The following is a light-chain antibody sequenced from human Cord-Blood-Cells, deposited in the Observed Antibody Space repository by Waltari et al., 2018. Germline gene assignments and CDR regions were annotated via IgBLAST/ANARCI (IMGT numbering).Light chain of an antibody. Sequence: DIQMTQSPSSLSASVGDRVTITCRASQSNSSYLNWYQQKPGKAPKLLIYAAPSLQSGVPSRFSGSGSGTDFTLTISSLQPEDFATYYCQQSYSTLTFGGGTKVEIK. V-gene: IGKV1-39*01. CDR3: QQSYSTLT. CDR2: AAP. J-gene: IGKJ4*01. CDR1: QSNSSY.